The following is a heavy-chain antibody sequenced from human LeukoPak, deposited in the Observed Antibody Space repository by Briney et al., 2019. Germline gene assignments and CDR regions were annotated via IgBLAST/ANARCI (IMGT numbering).Heavy chain of an antibody. V-gene: IGHV3-23*01. D-gene: IGHD3-3*01. CDR3: TKALRDFWSGYYLMDV. CDR1: GFTFSSYA. CDR2: ISGSGGST. Sequence: GGSLRLSCAASGFTFSSYATSWVRQAPGKGLEWVSAISGSGGSTYYADSVKGRFTISRDNSKNTLYLQMNSLRAEDTAVYYCTKALRDFWSGYYLMDVWGQGTTVTVSS. J-gene: IGHJ6*02.